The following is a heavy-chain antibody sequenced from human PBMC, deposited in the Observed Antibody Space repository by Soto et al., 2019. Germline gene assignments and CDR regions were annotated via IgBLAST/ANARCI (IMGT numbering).Heavy chain of an antibody. Sequence: SETLSLTCTVSGGSISSYYWSWIRQSPGKGLEWIGYIYYSGSTNYNPSLKSRVTISVDTSKNQFSLKLSSVTAADTAVYYCARMTILWGYSYQPFDPWGQGSLVTGSS. CDR2: IYYSGST. D-gene: IGHD5-18*01. CDR3: ARMTILWGYSYQPFDP. CDR1: GGSISSYY. J-gene: IGHJ5*02. V-gene: IGHV4-59*01.